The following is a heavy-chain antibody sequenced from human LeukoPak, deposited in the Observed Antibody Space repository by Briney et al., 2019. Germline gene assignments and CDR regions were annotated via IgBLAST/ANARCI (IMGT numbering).Heavy chain of an antibody. CDR3: ARGLPYDSSGYRNWFDP. CDR2: IYYSGST. D-gene: IGHD3-22*01. V-gene: IGHV4-39*07. CDR1: GGSIGSSSYY. Sequence: SETLSLTRTVSGGSIGSSSYYWGWIRQPPGKGLEWIGSIYYSGSTYYNPSLKSRVTISVDTSKNQFSLKLSSVTAADTAVYYCARGLPYDSSGYRNWFDPWGQGTLVTVSS. J-gene: IGHJ5*02.